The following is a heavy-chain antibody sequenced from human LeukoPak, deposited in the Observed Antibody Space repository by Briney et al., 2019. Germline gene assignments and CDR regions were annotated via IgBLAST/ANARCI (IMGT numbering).Heavy chain of an antibody. CDR1: GFTFSSYS. J-gene: IGHJ3*02. CDR3: ARKAHGGRVWGSSRTGDAFDI. Sequence: GGSLRLSCAASGFTFSSYSMNWVRQAPGKGLEWVANIKQDINEKYYVDSVKGRFTISRDNAKNSLYLQMNSLRAEDTAVYYCARKAHGGRVWGSSRTGDAFDIWGQGTMVTVSS. V-gene: IGHV3-7*01. D-gene: IGHD3-16*02. CDR2: IKQDINEK.